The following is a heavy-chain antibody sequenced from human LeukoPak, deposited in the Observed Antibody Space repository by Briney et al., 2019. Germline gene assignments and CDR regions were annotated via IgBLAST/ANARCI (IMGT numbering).Heavy chain of an antibody. CDR3: ARVPRGSYYYYMDV. CDR2: INPNSGGT. Sequence: ASVKVSCKASGYTFTGYYMHWMRRAPGQGLEWMGWINPNSGGTNYAQKFQGRVTMTRDTSISTAYMELSRLRSDDTAVYYCARVPRGSYYYYMDVWGKGTTVTVSS. CDR1: GYTFTGYY. J-gene: IGHJ6*03. V-gene: IGHV1-2*02.